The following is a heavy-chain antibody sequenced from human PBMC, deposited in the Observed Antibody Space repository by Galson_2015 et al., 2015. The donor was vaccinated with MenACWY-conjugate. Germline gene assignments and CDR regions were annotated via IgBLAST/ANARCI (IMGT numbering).Heavy chain of an antibody. Sequence: SLRLSCAASGFSFSWYWMHWVRQAPGKGLVWVSRINSDESSTSYADSVKGRFTISRDNAKNTLYLQMNSQRAEDTAVYYCARGRSGAAILGADYWGQGTLVTVSS. V-gene: IGHV3-74*01. CDR1: GFSFSWYW. CDR2: INSDESST. D-gene: IGHD2-2*01. CDR3: ARGRSGAAILGADY. J-gene: IGHJ4*02.